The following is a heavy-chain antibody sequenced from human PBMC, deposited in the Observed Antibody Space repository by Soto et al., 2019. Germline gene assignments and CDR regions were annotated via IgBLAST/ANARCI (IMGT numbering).Heavy chain of an antibody. CDR1: GFTFSSYA. Sequence: GGSLRLSCAASGFTFSSYAMHWVRQAPGKGLEWVAVISYDGSNKYYADSVKGRFTISRDNSKNTLYLQMNSLRAEDTAVYYCARAPSYYYDSSGYYYGAEFDYWGQGTLVTVSS. CDR3: ARAPSYYYDSSGYYYGAEFDY. CDR2: ISYDGSNK. D-gene: IGHD3-22*01. J-gene: IGHJ4*02. V-gene: IGHV3-30-3*01.